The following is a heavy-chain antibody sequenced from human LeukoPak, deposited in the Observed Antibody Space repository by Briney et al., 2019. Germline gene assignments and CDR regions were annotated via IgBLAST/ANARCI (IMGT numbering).Heavy chain of an antibody. CDR1: GGTISSYY. CDR2: IYYSGST. J-gene: IGHJ3*02. Sequence: PSETLSLTCTVSGGTISSYYWSWIRQPPGKGLEWIGYIYYSGSTNYNPSLKSRVTISVDTSKNQFSLKLSSVTAADTAVYYCARGRDSSGYDAFDIWGQGTMVTVSS. CDR3: ARGRDSSGYDAFDI. D-gene: IGHD3-22*01. V-gene: IGHV4-59*01.